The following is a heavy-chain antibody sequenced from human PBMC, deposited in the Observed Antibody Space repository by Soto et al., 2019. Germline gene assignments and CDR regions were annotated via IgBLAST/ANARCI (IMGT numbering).Heavy chain of an antibody. J-gene: IGHJ4*02. V-gene: IGHV1-46*01. D-gene: IGHD2-2*01. CDR3: ARSYVTSRPIDF. CDR2: TNPRDGST. Sequence: ASVRVSCKASGYSLTGYYMHWVRRAPGQGLEWMGITNPRDGSTSYAQRFQGRVTMTSDTSTSTVYMEMSSLRSDDTAMYFCARSYVTSRPIDFWGQGTLVTVSS. CDR1: GYSLTGYY.